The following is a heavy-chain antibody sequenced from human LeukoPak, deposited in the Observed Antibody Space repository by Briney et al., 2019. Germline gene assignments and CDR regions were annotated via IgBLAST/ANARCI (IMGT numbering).Heavy chain of an antibody. CDR3: ARGRNDLTRRRNYYYMDV. CDR2: INHSGST. D-gene: IGHD1/OR15-1a*01. V-gene: IGHV4-34*01. Sequence: SETLSLTCAVYGGSFSGYYWSWVRQPPGKGLEWIGEINHSGSTNYNPSLKSRVTISVDTSKNQFSLKLSSVTAADTAVYYCARGRNDLTRRRNYYYMDVWGKGTTVTVSS. CDR1: GGSFSGYY. J-gene: IGHJ6*03.